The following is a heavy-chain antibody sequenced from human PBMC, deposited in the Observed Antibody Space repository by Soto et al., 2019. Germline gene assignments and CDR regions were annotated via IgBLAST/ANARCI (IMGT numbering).Heavy chain of an antibody. V-gene: IGHV4-39*02. Sequence: SETLSLTCTVSGGSISSISHSWGWIRQSPGQGLEWIGNIFYNGITYYNPSLKSRVTISADTSKNHFSLKLRSVTVADMAVYSCARIVTGTQYYFDSWGQGYLVTVSS. D-gene: IGHD6-13*01. CDR1: GGSISSISHS. CDR3: ARIVTGTQYYFDS. J-gene: IGHJ4*02. CDR2: IFYNGIT.